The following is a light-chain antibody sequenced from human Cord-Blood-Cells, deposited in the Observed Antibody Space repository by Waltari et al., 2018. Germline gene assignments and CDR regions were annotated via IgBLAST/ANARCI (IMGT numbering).Light chain of an antibody. Sequence: QSALTQPASVSGSPGQSITISCTGTSSAVGSYNLVPWYQQHPGKAPKLMIYEGSKWPSGVSNRFSGSKSGNTASLTISGLQAEDEADYYCCSYAGSSTWVFGGGTKLTVL. CDR2: EGS. CDR1: SSAVGSYNL. J-gene: IGLJ3*02. V-gene: IGLV2-23*01. CDR3: CSYAGSSTWV.